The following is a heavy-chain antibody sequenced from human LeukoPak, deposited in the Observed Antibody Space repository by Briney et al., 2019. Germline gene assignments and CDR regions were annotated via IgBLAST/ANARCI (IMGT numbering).Heavy chain of an antibody. CDR2: IYSGGST. Sequence: GSLRLSCAASGFTVSSNYMSWVRQAPGKGLEWVSVIYSGGSTYYADSVKGRFTISRDNSKNTLYLQMNSLRVEDTAVYYCAKPPGIAVADLFDYWGQGTLVTVSS. CDR1: GFTVSSNY. CDR3: AKPPGIAVADLFDY. D-gene: IGHD6-19*01. V-gene: IGHV3-53*01. J-gene: IGHJ4*02.